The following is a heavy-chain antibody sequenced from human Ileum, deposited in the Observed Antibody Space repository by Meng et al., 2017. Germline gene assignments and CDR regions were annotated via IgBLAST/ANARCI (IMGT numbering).Heavy chain of an antibody. CDR3: TNDRLNH. Sequence: EVQVVGAGGGLAPPGGSLRLSCAASGFTFTDHWMHWVRQGPGKGLVWVSRINPDGSNPTYADSVKGRFTISRDNAKNTVYLQMNSLRAEDSALYYCTNDRLNHWGQGALVTVSS. D-gene: IGHD1-1*01. J-gene: IGHJ1*01. CDR1: GFTFTDHW. CDR2: INPDGSNP. V-gene: IGHV3-74*01.